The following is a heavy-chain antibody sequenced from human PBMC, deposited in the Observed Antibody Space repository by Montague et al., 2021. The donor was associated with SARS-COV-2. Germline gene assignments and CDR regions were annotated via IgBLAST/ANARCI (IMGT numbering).Heavy chain of an antibody. CDR1: GGSVSSGGYY. D-gene: IGHD6-13*01. V-gene: IGHV4-61*08. CDR3: ARVSLAAAATRSDY. Sequence: SETLSLTCTVSGGSVSSGGYYWSWIRQPPGKGLEWIGYIYYSGSTNYNPSLKSRVTISLDTSKYQFSLKLTSVTAADTAVYYCARVSLAAAATRSDYGGQGTVGTVSS. J-gene: IGHJ4*02. CDR2: IYYSGST.